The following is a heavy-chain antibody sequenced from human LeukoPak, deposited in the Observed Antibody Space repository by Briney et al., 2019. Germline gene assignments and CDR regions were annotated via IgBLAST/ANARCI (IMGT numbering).Heavy chain of an antibody. CDR1: GFTFSNYA. J-gene: IGHJ5*02. CDR2: ISGGGDDT. V-gene: IGHV3-23*01. CDR3: AKDHGGSYYSSEDWFDP. D-gene: IGHD1-26*01. Sequence: GGSLRLSCASSGFTFSNYAMSWVRQAPGKGLEWVSTISGGGDDTYYADSVKGRFTISRDNSKNTLYLQMNSLRAEDTALYYCAKDHGGSYYSSEDWFDPWGQGTLDTVSS.